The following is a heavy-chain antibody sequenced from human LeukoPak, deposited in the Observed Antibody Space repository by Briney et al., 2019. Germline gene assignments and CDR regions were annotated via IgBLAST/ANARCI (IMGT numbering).Heavy chain of an antibody. J-gene: IGHJ4*02. D-gene: IGHD4-11*01. V-gene: IGHV3-48*03. Sequence: GGSLRLSCATSGFTFITYEMNWVRQAPGEGLEWVSYISSGGRTIYYADSVKGRFSTSRDNAKNSLYLQLNSLRDQDTAVYYCTTWRDSRFDYWGQGTLVTVSS. CDR2: ISSGGRTI. CDR3: TTWRDSRFDY. CDR1: GFTFITYE.